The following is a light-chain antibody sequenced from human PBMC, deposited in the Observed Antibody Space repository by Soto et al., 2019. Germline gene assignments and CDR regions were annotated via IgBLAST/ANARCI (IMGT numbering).Light chain of an antibody. CDR3: QKYYDWPLT. V-gene: IGKV3-15*01. Sequence: EIVMTQSPATLSGSPGDRVTLSCRASQSVGSNVVWYQQKPGQAPRLLIYDASTRATGIPTRFSGSGSGTEFTLTISGLQSEDLATYHCQKYYDWPLTFGGGTKVDIK. J-gene: IGKJ4*01. CDR1: QSVGSN. CDR2: DAS.